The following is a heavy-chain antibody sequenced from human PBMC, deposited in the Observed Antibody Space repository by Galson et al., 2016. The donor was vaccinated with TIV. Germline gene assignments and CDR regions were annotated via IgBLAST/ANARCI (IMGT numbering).Heavy chain of an antibody. V-gene: IGHV3-21*01. CDR1: GFTFSSYS. CDR3: VRDYTAYDSSGDGFDI. Sequence: SLRLSCAASGFTFSSYSMNWVRQAPGKGLAWVSCISTSSSYRYYADSVKGRFTASRDNAKNSLYLQMNSLTAEDTAVYFCVRDYTAYDSSGDGFDIWGQGTMVTVSS. CDR2: ISTSSSYR. J-gene: IGHJ3*02. D-gene: IGHD3-22*01.